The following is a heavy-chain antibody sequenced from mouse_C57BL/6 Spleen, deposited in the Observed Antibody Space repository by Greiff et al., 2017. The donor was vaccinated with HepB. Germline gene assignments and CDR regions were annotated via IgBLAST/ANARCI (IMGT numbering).Heavy chain of an antibody. V-gene: IGHV5-4*03. J-gene: IGHJ2*01. D-gene: IGHD1-1*01. CDR1: GFTFSSYA. CDR3: ASNYYGSSYLFDY. Sequence: EVMLVESGGGLVKPGGSLKLSCAASGFTFSSYAMSWVRQTPEKRLEWVATISDGGSYTYYPDNVKGRFTISRDNAKNNLYLQMSHLKSEDTAMYYCASNYYGSSYLFDYWGQGTTLTVSS. CDR2: ISDGGSYT.